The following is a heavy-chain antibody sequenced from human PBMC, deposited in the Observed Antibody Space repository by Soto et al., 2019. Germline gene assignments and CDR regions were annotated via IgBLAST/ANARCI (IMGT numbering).Heavy chain of an antibody. J-gene: IGHJ4*02. V-gene: IGHV3-23*01. D-gene: IGHD3-9*01. CDR1: GFTFSSSA. CDR2: ISGSGAST. Sequence: GGSLRLSCAASGFTFSSSAMIWVRQAPGKGLEWVSAISGSGASTYYADSVKGRFTISRDNSKNTLNLQMDSLRAEDTAVYYCALDRYVECPTVSANWAQGTLVTVSS. CDR3: ALDRYVECPTVSAN.